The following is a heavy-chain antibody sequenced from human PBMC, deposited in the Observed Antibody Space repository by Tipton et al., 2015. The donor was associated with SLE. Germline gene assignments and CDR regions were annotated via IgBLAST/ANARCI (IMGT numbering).Heavy chain of an antibody. CDR1: GGSFRGYY. D-gene: IGHD3-22*01. Sequence: TLSLTCAVYGGSFRGYYWSWIRQPPGKGLEWIGEINHSGSTTYNPSLTTRVPISVDTSKNQFSRKLSSVTAADTAVYYRARAPIPNDSSGSGWFDPWGPGTLATVSS. J-gene: IGHJ5*02. CDR2: INHSGST. V-gene: IGHV4-34*01. CDR3: ARAPIPNDSSGSGWFDP.